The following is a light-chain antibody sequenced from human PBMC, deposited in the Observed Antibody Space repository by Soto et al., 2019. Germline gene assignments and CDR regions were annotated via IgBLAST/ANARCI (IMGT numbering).Light chain of an antibody. Sequence: EVVMTQSPATLSVSPGERATLSSRASQSVSSDLAWYHQKPGQAPRLLIYGASTRATGIPGRFSGSGSGTEFTLTISSLQSEDFAVYFCQQYNNWPVTFAQGTRLEIK. V-gene: IGKV3-15*01. CDR3: QQYNNWPVT. J-gene: IGKJ5*01. CDR1: QSVSSD. CDR2: GAS.